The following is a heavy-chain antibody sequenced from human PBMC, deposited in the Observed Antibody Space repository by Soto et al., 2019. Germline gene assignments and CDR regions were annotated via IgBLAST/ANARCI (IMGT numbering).Heavy chain of an antibody. CDR1: GGSISSYY. Sequence: QVQLQESGPGLVKPSETLSLTCTVSGGSISSYYWSWIRQPPGKGLEWIGYIYYSGSTNYNPSLKRRVTISVDTSKNQFSLKLSSVTAADTAVYYCARQRDAFDIWGQGTMVTVSS. V-gene: IGHV4-59*08. J-gene: IGHJ3*02. CDR3: ARQRDAFDI. CDR2: IYYSGST.